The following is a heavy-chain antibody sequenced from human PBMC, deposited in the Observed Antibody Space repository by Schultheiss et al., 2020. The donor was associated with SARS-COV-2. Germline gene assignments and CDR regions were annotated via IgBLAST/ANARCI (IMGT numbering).Heavy chain of an antibody. CDR2: IYYSGST. CDR1: GGSISSYY. D-gene: IGHD2-2*01. J-gene: IGHJ5*02. CDR3: ARMLGYCSTTSCLTRFDP. V-gene: IGHV4-59*01. Sequence: SETLSLTCTVSGGSISSYYWGWIRQPPGKGLEWIGSIYYSGSTNYNPPLKSRVTISVDTSKNQFSLKLSSVTAADTAVYYCARMLGYCSTTSCLTRFDPWGQGTLVTVSS.